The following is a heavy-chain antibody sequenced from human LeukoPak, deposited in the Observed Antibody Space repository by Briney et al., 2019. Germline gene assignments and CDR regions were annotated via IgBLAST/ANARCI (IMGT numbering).Heavy chain of an antibody. CDR3: ARLLSSWYGDYYYYYGMDV. CDR2: IYYSGST. CDR1: GGSISSYY. V-gene: IGHV4-59*08. J-gene: IGHJ6*02. Sequence: SETLSLTCTVSGGSISSYYWSWIRQPPGKGPEWIGYIYYSGSTNYHPSLKSRVTISVHTSKNQFSLKLSSVTAADTAVYYCARLLSSWYGDYYYYYGMDVWGQGTTVTVSS. D-gene: IGHD6-13*01.